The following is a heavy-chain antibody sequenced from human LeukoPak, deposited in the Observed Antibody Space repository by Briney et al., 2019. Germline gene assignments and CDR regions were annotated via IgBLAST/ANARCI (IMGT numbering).Heavy chain of an antibody. V-gene: IGHV4-39*07. CDR2: VYYSGNT. Sequence: SETLSLTCTVSGGSVRSSSYYWGWIRQPPGNGLEWIGSVYYSGNTYYNSSLKSRVTISVDTSKNQFSLKLSSVTAADTAIYYCTREYGFMTTVFHAFDIWGQGTMVTVSS. D-gene: IGHD4-17*01. J-gene: IGHJ3*02. CDR3: TREYGFMTTVFHAFDI. CDR1: GGSVRSSSYY.